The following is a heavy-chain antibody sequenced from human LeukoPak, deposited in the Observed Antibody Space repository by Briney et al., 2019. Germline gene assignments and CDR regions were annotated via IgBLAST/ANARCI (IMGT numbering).Heavy chain of an antibody. CDR3: ARGSADGDYLFY. V-gene: IGHV3-53*01. CDR1: GFTVSSNY. Sequence: GGSLRLSCAASGFTVSSNYMSWVRQAPGKGLEWVSVIYSGGTTYYADSVKGRFTISRDNSKNTLYLQMNSLRAEDTAVYYCARGSADGDYLFYWGQGTLVTVSS. CDR2: IYSGGTT. J-gene: IGHJ4*02. D-gene: IGHD4-17*01.